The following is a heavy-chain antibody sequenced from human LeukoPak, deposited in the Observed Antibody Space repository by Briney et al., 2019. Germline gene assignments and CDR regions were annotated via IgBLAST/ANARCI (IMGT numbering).Heavy chain of an antibody. CDR1: GYTFTNYY. CDR2: INPSGGST. D-gene: IGHD3-10*01. Sequence: ASVKVSCKASGYTFTNYYMHWVRQAPGQGLEWMGIINPSGGSTSYAQKFQGRVTMTRDTSTSTVYMELNSLRSEDTAVYYCARSSGSYYVYWGQGTLVTVSS. J-gene: IGHJ4*02. CDR3: ARSSGSYYVY. V-gene: IGHV1-46*01.